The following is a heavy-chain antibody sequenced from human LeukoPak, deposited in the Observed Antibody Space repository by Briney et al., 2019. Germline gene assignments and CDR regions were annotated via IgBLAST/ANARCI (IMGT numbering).Heavy chain of an antibody. Sequence: ASVKVSCKASGYTFTSYDINWVRQATGQGLEWMGWMNPNSGNTGYAQKFQGRVTMTRNTSISTAYMELSSLRSEDTAVYYCARGPGSYYTFYYYYCMDVWGKGTTVTVSS. D-gene: IGHD3-10*01. CDR1: GYTFTSYD. V-gene: IGHV1-8*01. CDR3: ARGPGSYYTFYYYYCMDV. CDR2: MNPNSGNT. J-gene: IGHJ6*03.